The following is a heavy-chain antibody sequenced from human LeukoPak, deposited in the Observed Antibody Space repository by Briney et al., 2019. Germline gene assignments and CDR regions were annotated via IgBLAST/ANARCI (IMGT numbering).Heavy chain of an antibody. V-gene: IGHV3-11*01. Sequence: GGSLRLSCAASGFTFGDYYMSWIRQAPGKGLEWLSYISTSGSTIHYADSVKGRFTISRDNAKKSLYLRMNSLRAEDTAVYYCVRVLLYHGSLAFDIWGQGTMVTVSS. D-gene: IGHD3-3*01. CDR3: VRVLLYHGSLAFDI. J-gene: IGHJ3*02. CDR1: GFTFGDYY. CDR2: ISTSGSTI.